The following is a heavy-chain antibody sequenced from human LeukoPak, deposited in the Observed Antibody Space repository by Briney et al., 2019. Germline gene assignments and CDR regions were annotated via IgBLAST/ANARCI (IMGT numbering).Heavy chain of an antibody. Sequence: PGGSLRLSCAASGFTFSSYSMNWVRQAPGKGLEWVSSISSSSSYIYYADSVKGRFTISRDNAKNSLYLQMNSPRAEDTAVYYCAKVAGSYFDYWGQGTLVTVSS. V-gene: IGHV3-21*01. CDR2: ISSSSSYI. D-gene: IGHD3-10*01. J-gene: IGHJ4*02. CDR3: AKVAGSYFDY. CDR1: GFTFSSYS.